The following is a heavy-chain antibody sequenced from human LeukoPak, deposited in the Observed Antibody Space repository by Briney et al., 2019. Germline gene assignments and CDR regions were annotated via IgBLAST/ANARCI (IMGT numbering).Heavy chain of an antibody. CDR1: GFTFTTYA. V-gene: IGHV3-23*01. J-gene: IGHJ4*02. CDR3: TKEKGPPYFDY. CDR2: IASDSTT. Sequence: PGGSLRLSCAGAGFTFTTYAMSWVRRAPGKGPEWVSAIASDSTTYYTDSVKGRFTIARDNSRNTVYLQMNNLRADDTAVYYCTKEKGPPYFDYWGQGTLVTV.